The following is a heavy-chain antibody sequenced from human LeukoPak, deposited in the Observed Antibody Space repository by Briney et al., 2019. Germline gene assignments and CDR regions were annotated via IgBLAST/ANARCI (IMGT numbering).Heavy chain of an antibody. V-gene: IGHV1-2*02. CDR3: ARVSYSGYDFAFDI. D-gene: IGHD5-12*01. CDR2: INPNSGGT. J-gene: IGHJ3*02. Sequence: ASVKVSCKASGYTFTGYYMHWVRQAPGQGLEWMGWINPNSGGTNYAQKFQGRVTMTRDTSISTAYMELSRLRSDDTAAYYCARVSYSGYDFAFDIWGQGTMVTVSS. CDR1: GYTFTGYY.